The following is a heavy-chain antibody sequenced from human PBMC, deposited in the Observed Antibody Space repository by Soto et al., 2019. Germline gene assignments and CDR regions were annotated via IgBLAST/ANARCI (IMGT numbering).Heavy chain of an antibody. CDR3: ARGSPGERSGWYRGGYYYYYMDV. D-gene: IGHD6-19*01. Sequence: GGSLRLSCAASGFTFSSYSMNWVRQAPGKGLEWVSYISSSSSTIYYADSVKGRFTISRDNAKNSLYLQMNSLRAEDTAVYYCARGSPGERSGWYRGGYYYYYMDVWGKGTTVTVSS. CDR2: ISSSSSTI. V-gene: IGHV3-48*01. J-gene: IGHJ6*03. CDR1: GFTFSSYS.